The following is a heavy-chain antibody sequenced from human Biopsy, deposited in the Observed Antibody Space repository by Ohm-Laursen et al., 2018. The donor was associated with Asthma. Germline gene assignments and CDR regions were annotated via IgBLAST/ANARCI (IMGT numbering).Heavy chain of an antibody. CDR2: INSVFGTT. CDR1: GGTFNTYV. V-gene: IGHV1-69*01. Sequence: SSVKVSCKSLGGTFNTYVIGWVRQAPGQGLEWMGGINSVFGTTTYPQKFQDRVTITADDSTSTVYMELSSLRSEDTAVYYCARKAGSCISRTCYSLDFWGQGTLVTVSP. J-gene: IGHJ4*02. D-gene: IGHD2-2*01. CDR3: ARKAGSCISRTCYSLDF.